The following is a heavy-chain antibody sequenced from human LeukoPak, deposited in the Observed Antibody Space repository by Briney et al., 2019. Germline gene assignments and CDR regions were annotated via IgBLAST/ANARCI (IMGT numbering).Heavy chain of an antibody. CDR1: GFTFSSYA. CDR3: AKEPREYCSSTSCPSWIDP. V-gene: IGHV3-23*01. J-gene: IGHJ5*02. CDR2: ISGSGGTT. Sequence: PGRSLRLSCAASGFTFSSYAMSWVRQAPGKGLEWVSAISGSGGTTYYADSVKGRFTISRDNSKNTLYLQMSSLRAEDTAVYYCAKEPREYCSSTSCPSWIDPWGQGTLVTVSS. D-gene: IGHD2-2*01.